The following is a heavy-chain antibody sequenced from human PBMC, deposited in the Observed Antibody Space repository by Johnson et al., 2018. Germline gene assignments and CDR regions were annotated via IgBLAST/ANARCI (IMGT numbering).Heavy chain of an antibody. V-gene: IGHV3-30*03. J-gene: IGHJ6*02. D-gene: IGHD6-19*01. CDR2: ISHDGSNK. Sequence: QVQLQESGGGVVQPGRSLRLSCAASGFSFSSYGIHWVHQAPGKGLGWVAGISHDGSNKYYADSVKGRFTISRDDPKNTLYLQMDSLSDADTAVYYCARQREAVAGLYSVDVWGQGTTVTVS. CDR1: GFSFSSYG. CDR3: ARQREAVAGLYSVDV.